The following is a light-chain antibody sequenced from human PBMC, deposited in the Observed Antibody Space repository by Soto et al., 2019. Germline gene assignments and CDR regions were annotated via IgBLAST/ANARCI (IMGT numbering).Light chain of an antibody. J-gene: IGKJ1*01. Sequence: DIQMTQSPSTLSASVGDRVTITGRASQSISSWLAWYQQKPGKAPKLLIYDASSLESGVPSRFSGSGSGTEFTLTIRSLKPDDFATDYCQHYNSYKTFGQGTKVDIK. CDR1: QSISSW. CDR2: DAS. V-gene: IGKV1-5*01. CDR3: QHYNSYKT.